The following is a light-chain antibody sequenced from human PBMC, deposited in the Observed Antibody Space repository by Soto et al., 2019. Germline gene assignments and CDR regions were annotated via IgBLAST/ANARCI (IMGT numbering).Light chain of an antibody. Sequence: SYELTQPLSVSVALGQTARITCGGNNIGSKNVHWYQQKPGQAPVLVIYRDSSRPSGIPKRFSGSNSGNTATLTITRAQDGDEADYYCQVWDSSTVVFGGGTKLTVL. CDR1: NIGSKN. CDR2: RDS. V-gene: IGLV3-9*01. J-gene: IGLJ2*01. CDR3: QVWDSSTVV.